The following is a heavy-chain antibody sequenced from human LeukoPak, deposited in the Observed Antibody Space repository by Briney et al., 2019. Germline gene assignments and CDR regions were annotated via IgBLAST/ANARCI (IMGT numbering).Heavy chain of an antibody. CDR3: ARALGRWLRGGFDY. CDR2: IYTSGST. V-gene: IGHV4-61*02. D-gene: IGHD5-24*01. Sequence: SETLSLTCTVSGGSISSGSYYWSWIRQPAGKGLEWIGRIYTSGSTNYNPSLKSRVTISVDTSKNQFSLKLSSVTAADTAVYYCARALGRWLRGGFDYWGQGTLVTVSS. J-gene: IGHJ4*02. CDR1: GGSISSGSYY.